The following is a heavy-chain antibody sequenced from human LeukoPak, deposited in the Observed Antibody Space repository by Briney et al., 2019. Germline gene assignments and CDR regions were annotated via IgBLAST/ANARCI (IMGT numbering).Heavy chain of an antibody. CDR1: GGTFSSYA. V-gene: IGHV1-69*01. CDR3: ASSSTYYYDSSGYHDAFDI. D-gene: IGHD3-22*01. CDR2: IIPIFGTA. Sequence: GSSVKVSCKASGGTFSSYAISWVRQAPGQGLEWMGGIIPIFGTANYAQKFQGRVTITADESTSTAYMELSSLRSEDTAVYYCASSSTYYYDSSGYHDAFDIWGQGTMVTVSS. J-gene: IGHJ3*02.